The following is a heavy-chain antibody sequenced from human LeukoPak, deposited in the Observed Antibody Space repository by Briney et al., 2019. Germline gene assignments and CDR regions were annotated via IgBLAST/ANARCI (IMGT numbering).Heavy chain of an antibody. D-gene: IGHD2-2*01. V-gene: IGHV4-59*08. J-gene: IGHJ4*02. CDR1: GGSVRSYY. Sequence: ASETLSLTCIVSGGSVRSYYWSWIRQPPGKGLEWIGYIYNSGSTNYNPSLKSRVTISVDTSKNQFSLKLTSVTAADTAVYYCARHRYCTSTSCTFYFDSWGQGRLVTVSS. CDR3: ARHRYCTSTSCTFYFDS. CDR2: IYNSGST.